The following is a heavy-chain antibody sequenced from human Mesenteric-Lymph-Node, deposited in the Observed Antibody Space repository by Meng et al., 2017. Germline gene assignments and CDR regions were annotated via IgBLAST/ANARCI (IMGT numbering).Heavy chain of an antibody. D-gene: IGHD3-10*01. CDR1: GGSISSYY. V-gene: IGHV4-59*12. J-gene: IGHJ5*02. Sequence: QVHLQEAGPGLVKPSGTLSLTCTVSGGSISSYYWSWIRQPPGKGLEWIGHIYYSGSTNYNPSLKSRVTISVDTSKNQFSLKLTSVSAADTAVYYCVRDTRRGGGWFDPWGQGTLVTVSS. CDR2: IYYSGST. CDR3: VRDTRRGGGWFDP.